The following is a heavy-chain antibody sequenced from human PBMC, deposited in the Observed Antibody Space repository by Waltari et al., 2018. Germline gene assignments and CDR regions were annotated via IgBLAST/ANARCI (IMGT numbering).Heavy chain of an antibody. Sequence: EVQLLESGGGLVQPGGSLRLSCAASGFPFSSYAMSWVRQAPGKVRWGVSAISGSGGSTYSADSLKGRFTISRDNSKNTLYLQMNSLRAEDTAVYYCARSGYSSGWPDYWGQGTLVTVSS. CDR1: GFPFSSYA. CDR2: ISGSGGST. D-gene: IGHD6-19*01. CDR3: ARSGYSSGWPDY. V-gene: IGHV3-23*01. J-gene: IGHJ4*02.